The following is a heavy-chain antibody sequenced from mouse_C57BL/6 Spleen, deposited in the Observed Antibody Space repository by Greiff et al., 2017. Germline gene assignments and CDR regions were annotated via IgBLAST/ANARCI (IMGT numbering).Heavy chain of an antibody. CDR2: IHPNSGST. V-gene: IGHV1-64*01. CDR3: AATFPVFDY. D-gene: IGHD1-1*01. Sequence: QVQLQQPGAELVKPGASVKLSCKASGYTFTSYWMHWVKQRPGQGLEWIGMIHPNSGSTNYKEKFKSKATMTVDKSSSTAYMQLSSLTSENSAVYYCAATFPVFDYWGQGTTLTVSS. J-gene: IGHJ2*01. CDR1: GYTFTSYW.